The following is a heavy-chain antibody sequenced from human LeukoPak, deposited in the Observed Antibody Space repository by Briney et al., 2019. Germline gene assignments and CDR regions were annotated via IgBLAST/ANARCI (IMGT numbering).Heavy chain of an antibody. D-gene: IGHD3-10*01. V-gene: IGHV3-64D*06. Sequence: GGSLRLSCSASGFTFSSYAMHWVRQAPGKGLEYASAISSNGGSTYYADSVKGRFTISRDNSKNTLYLQMSSLRAEDTAVYYCVKGGSGSYYDYWGQGTLVTVSS. CDR3: VKGGSGSYYDY. J-gene: IGHJ4*02. CDR2: ISSNGGST. CDR1: GFTFSSYA.